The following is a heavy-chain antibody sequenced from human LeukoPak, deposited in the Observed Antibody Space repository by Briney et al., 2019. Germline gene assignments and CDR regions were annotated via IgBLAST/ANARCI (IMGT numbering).Heavy chain of an antibody. CDR1: GYTFTGYY. J-gene: IGHJ3*02. V-gene: IGHV1-2*02. CDR2: INPNSGGT. D-gene: IGHD2-15*01. CDR3: ARVLPVVVAAHDAFDI. Sequence: ASVKVSCKASGYTFTGYYMHWVRQAPGQGLEWMGWINPNSGGTNYAQKFQGRVTMTRDTSISTAYMKLSRLRSDDTAVYYCARVLPVVVAAHDAFDIWGQGTMVTVSS.